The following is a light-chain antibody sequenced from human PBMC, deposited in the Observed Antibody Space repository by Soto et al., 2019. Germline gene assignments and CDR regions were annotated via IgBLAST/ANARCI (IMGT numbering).Light chain of an antibody. CDR2: RTA. CDR1: SSNIGTNF. CDR3: AAWDDSLSVVV. J-gene: IGLJ2*01. Sequence: QSAVTQPPSASGTPGQRVTISCYGSSSNIGTNFVYWYQHLPGTAPKLLIYRTAQRPSGVPDRFSGSKSGTSASLAISGLRSEDEADYFCAAWDDSLSVVVFGGWTKLTVL. V-gene: IGLV1-47*01.